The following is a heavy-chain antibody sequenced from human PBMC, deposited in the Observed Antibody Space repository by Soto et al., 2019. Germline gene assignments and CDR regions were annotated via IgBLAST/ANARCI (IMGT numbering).Heavy chain of an antibody. CDR1: GFTVSSNY. V-gene: IGHV3-66*01. D-gene: IGHD2-21*01. CDR2: IYNDGTT. J-gene: IGHJ4*02. Sequence: EVQLVESGGGLVQPGGSLRLSCAASGFTVSSNYMSWVRQAPGKGLEWVSVIYNDGTTYYAASVKGRCTISRDNYKNTLYLQMNRLRVEDTAVYFCARGTGILVVSRVWGQGTLVTVSS. CDR3: ARGTGILVVSRV.